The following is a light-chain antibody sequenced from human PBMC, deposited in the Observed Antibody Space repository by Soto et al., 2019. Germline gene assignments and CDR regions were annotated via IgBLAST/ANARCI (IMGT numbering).Light chain of an antibody. J-gene: IGKJ1*01. CDR3: QQSNNWPWT. CDR1: QSVSGK. V-gene: IGKV3-15*01. CDR2: DAS. Sequence: EVLMTQSPATLSVSPGERATLSCRASQSVSGKLAWYQQKPGQAPRLLIYDASTRATGIPARFSGSGSGTELTLTISSLQSEDFAVYYCQQSNNWPWTFGQGTKVDI.